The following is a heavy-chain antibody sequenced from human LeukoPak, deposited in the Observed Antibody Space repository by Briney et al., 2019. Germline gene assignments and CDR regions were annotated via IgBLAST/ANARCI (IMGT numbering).Heavy chain of an antibody. Sequence: GESLKISCKGSGYSFTSYWIGWVRQMPGKGLEWMGIIYPGDSDTRYSPSFQGQVTISADKSISTAYLQWSSLKASDTAMYYCARLRNYYGSLTSYYYYMDVWGKGTTVTISS. V-gene: IGHV5-51*01. D-gene: IGHD3-10*01. J-gene: IGHJ6*03. CDR1: GYSFTSYW. CDR2: IYPGDSDT. CDR3: ARLRNYYGSLTSYYYYMDV.